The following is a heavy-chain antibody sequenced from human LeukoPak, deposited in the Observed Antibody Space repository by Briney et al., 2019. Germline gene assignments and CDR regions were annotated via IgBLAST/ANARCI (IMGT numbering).Heavy chain of an antibody. CDR3: AREAFWQRPTNWFDP. Sequence: PGGSLRLSCAASGFTFSSYWMSWVRRAPGKGLEWVANIKQDGSEKYYVDSVKGRFTISRDNAKNSLYLQMNSLRAEDTAVYYCAREAFWQRPTNWFDPWGQGTLVTVSS. CDR2: IKQDGSEK. CDR1: GFTFSSYW. D-gene: IGHD3-3*02. V-gene: IGHV3-7*03. J-gene: IGHJ5*02.